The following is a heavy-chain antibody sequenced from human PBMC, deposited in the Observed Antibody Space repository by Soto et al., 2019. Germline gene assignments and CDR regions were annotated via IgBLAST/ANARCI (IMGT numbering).Heavy chain of an antibody. CDR2: TSGSGGTT. Sequence: GGSLRLSCEASGFSFSDHGMSWVRQAPGKGLEWVSVTSGSGGTTYYVDSVKGRFTISRDNSKNTLYLQMNSLRVEDTAVYYCAKTSKPPILTVYDVWGRGTTVTVSS. V-gene: IGHV3-23*01. J-gene: IGHJ6*02. CDR3: AKTSKPPILTVYDV. D-gene: IGHD3-9*01. CDR1: GFSFSDHG.